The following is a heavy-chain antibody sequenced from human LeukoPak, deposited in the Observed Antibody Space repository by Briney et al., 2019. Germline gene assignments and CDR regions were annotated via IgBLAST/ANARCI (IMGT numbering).Heavy chain of an antibody. CDR3: ARDRGSYSWFDP. V-gene: IGHV4-59*01. CDR2: IYYNGNT. CDR1: GGSIRSSY. D-gene: IGHD1-26*01. J-gene: IGHJ5*02. Sequence: SETLSLTCTVSGGSIRSSYWSWIRQPPGKGLEWIGFIYYNGNTNYNPSLKSRVTISLDTSKNQFSLKLSSVTAADTAVYYCARDRGSYSWFDPWGQGTLVTVSS.